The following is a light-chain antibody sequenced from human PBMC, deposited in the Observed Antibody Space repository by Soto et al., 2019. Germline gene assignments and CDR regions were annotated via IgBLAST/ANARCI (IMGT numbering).Light chain of an antibody. Sequence: DIVLTQSPGTLSLSPGERATLSCRASQSVSSKYLAWYQQKPGQAPRVLIYGASIRATGIPERFSGGGSGTDFTLTITRLEPEDFAVYYCQQYNNWPPLMCTFGQGTRLEI. J-gene: IGKJ2*02. CDR2: GAS. V-gene: IGKV3-20*01. CDR3: QQYNNWPPLMCT. CDR1: QSVSSKY.